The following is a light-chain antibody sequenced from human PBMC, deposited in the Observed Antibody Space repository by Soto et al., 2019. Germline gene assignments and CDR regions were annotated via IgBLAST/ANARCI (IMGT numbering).Light chain of an antibody. CDR1: QSVSSK. Sequence: EIVLTQSPGTLSVSPGERATLSCRASQSVSSKLAWYQQKPGQAPRLLFYGASTGATGIPARFSGSGSETEFTLSISSLQSEDFAVYYCHQYNNWPVTFGQGTKVEIK. CDR3: HQYNNWPVT. CDR2: GAS. J-gene: IGKJ1*01. V-gene: IGKV3-15*01.